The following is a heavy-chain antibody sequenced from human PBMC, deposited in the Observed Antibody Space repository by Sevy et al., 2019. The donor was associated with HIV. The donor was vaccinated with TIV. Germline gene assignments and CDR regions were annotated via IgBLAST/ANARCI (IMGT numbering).Heavy chain of an antibody. CDR1: GFTFSRYW. CDR2: IKQDGSEK. V-gene: IGHV3-7*01. Sequence: GGSLRLSCAASGFTFSRYWMSWVRQAPGKGLEWVANIKQDGSEKYYVDSAKGRFTISRDNAKNSLYLKMNSLRAEDTAVYYCARDYGDYWGQGTLVTVSS. CDR3: ARDYGDY. J-gene: IGHJ4*02. D-gene: IGHD4-17*01.